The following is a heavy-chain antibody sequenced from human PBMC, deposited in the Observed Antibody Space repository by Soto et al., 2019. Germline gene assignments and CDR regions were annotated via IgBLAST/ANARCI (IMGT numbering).Heavy chain of an antibody. CDR1: GFTFSSYA. Sequence: GGSLRLSCAASGFTFSSYAMSWVRQAPGKGLEWVSAISGSGGSTYYADSVKGRFTISRDNSKNTLYLQMNSLRAEDTAVYYCAKDRYSYGKQVYYYYYMDVWGKGTTVTVSS. V-gene: IGHV3-23*01. J-gene: IGHJ6*03. D-gene: IGHD5-18*01. CDR2: ISGSGGST. CDR3: AKDRYSYGKQVYYYYYMDV.